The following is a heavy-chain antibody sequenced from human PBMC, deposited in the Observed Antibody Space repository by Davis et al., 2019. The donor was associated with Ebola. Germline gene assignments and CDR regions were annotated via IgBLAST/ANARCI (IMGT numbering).Heavy chain of an antibody. CDR3: AKDSGVGLLRWFDP. CDR2: ISWNSGSI. J-gene: IGHJ5*02. CDR1: GFTFDDYA. Sequence: PGGSLRLSCAASGFTFDDYAMHWVRQAPGKGLEWVSGISWNSGSIGYADSVKGRFTISRDNAKNSLYLQMNSLRAEDTALYYCAKDSGVGLLRWFDPWGQGTLVTVSS. V-gene: IGHV3-9*01. D-gene: IGHD3-22*01.